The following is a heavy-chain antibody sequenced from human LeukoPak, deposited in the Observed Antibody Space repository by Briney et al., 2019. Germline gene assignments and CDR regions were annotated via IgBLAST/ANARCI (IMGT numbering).Heavy chain of an antibody. V-gene: IGHV3-74*03. D-gene: IGHD6-19*01. CDR1: RFTFSGYW. Sequence: PGGSLRLSCAASRFTFSGYWMHWVRQAPGKGLVWVSRINSDGYSITYADSVKGRFTISRDNAKNTLYLQMNSLIDEDTAVYFCTRAGYSSGFDSWGQGTLVTVSS. CDR3: TRAGYSSGFDS. J-gene: IGHJ5*01. CDR2: INSDGYSI.